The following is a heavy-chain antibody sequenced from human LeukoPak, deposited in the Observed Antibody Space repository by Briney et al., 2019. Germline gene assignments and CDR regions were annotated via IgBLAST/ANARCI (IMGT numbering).Heavy chain of an antibody. Sequence: ASVKVSCKASGYTFTSYDINWVRQATGQGLEWMGWMNPNSGNTGYAQKFQGRVTMTRNTSISTAYMELSSLRSDDTAVYYCARASLRYFDWSDYYGMDVWGQGTTVTVSS. D-gene: IGHD3-9*01. J-gene: IGHJ6*02. CDR3: ARASLRYFDWSDYYGMDV. CDR1: GYTFTSYD. V-gene: IGHV1-8*01. CDR2: MNPNSGNT.